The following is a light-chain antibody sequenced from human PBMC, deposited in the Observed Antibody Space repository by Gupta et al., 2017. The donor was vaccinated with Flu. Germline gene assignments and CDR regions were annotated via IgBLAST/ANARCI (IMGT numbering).Light chain of an antibody. V-gene: IGKV1-39*01. CDR3: QQSYSPPWT. CDR2: SAL. Sequence: GDRVTITGRTSQTIGTYLNWYQQKAGRAPKLLIYSALKLESGVPSRFSGSASGTDFTLTISNLEPEDFATYTCQQSYSPPWTFGQGTKVEVK. J-gene: IGKJ1*01. CDR1: QTIGTY.